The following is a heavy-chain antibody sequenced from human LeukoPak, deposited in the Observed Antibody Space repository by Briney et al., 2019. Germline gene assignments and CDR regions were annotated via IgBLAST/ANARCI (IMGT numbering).Heavy chain of an antibody. CDR2: ISGRGGGT. V-gene: IGHV3-23*01. CDR3: AKRGVVIRVILVGFHKEAYYFDS. Sequence: PGGSLRLSCAVSGISLSNYGMSWVRQAPGKGLEWVAGISGRGGGTNYADSVKGRFTISRDNPKNTLYLQMNRLRAEDTAVYFCAKRGVVIRVILVGFHKEAYYFDSWGQGALVTVSS. CDR1: GISLSNYG. D-gene: IGHD3-22*01. J-gene: IGHJ4*02.